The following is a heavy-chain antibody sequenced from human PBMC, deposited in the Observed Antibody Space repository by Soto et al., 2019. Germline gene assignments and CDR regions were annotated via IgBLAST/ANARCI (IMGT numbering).Heavy chain of an antibody. D-gene: IGHD2-2*01. CDR1: GGSFSSYT. V-gene: IGHV1-69*02. J-gene: IGHJ4*02. CDR3: ARYCSSTSCPYFDY. Sequence: GASVKVSCKASGGSFSSYTISWVRQAPGQGLEWMGRIIPILGIANYAQKFQGRVTVTADKSTSTAYMELSSLRSEDTAVYYCARYCSSTSCPYFDYWGQGTLVTVSS. CDR2: IIPILGIA.